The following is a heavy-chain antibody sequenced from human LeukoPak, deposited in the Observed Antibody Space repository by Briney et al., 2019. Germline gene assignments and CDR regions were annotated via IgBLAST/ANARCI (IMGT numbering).Heavy chain of an antibody. J-gene: IGHJ5*02. CDR2: IIPIFGRA. Sequence: GASVKVSCKASGGTFSSYAISWVRLAPGQGLEWMGGIIPIFGRANYAQKFQGRVTITADKSTSTAYMELSSLRSEDTAVYYCARGNSVEDTAWWFDPWGQGTLVTVSS. CDR3: ARGNSVEDTAWWFDP. V-gene: IGHV1-69*06. D-gene: IGHD4-23*01. CDR1: GGTFSSYA.